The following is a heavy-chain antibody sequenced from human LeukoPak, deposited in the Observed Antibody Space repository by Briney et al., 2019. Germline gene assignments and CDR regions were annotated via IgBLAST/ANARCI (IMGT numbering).Heavy chain of an antibody. J-gene: IGHJ4*02. Sequence: PSETLSLTCTVSGVPISSGDYYWSWIRQPPGKGLEWIGYIYYSGSTYYNPSLKSRVTISVDTSKNQFSLKLSSVTAADTAVYYCANSIAAAGPFDYWGQGTLVTVSS. CDR1: GVPISSGDYY. V-gene: IGHV4-30-4*01. CDR2: IYYSGST. D-gene: IGHD6-13*01. CDR3: ANSIAAAGPFDY.